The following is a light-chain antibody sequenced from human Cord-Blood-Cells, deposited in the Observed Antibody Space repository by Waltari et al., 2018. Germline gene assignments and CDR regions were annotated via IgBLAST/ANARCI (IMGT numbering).Light chain of an antibody. Sequence: DIQMTQSRSSLSASVGGRVTITCQASQDISNYLNWYQQKPGKAPKLLSYDASNLETGFPSRFSGSGSGTDFTFTISSLQPEDIATYYCQQYDNLPLTFGGGTKVEIK. V-gene: IGKV1-33*01. CDR2: DAS. CDR1: QDISNY. J-gene: IGKJ4*01. CDR3: QQYDNLPLT.